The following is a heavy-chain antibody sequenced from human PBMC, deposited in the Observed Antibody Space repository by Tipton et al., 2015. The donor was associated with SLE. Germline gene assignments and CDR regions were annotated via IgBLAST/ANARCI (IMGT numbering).Heavy chain of an antibody. CDR2: IYHSGIT. V-gene: IGHV4-59*12. D-gene: IGHD6-13*01. CDR1: GGSIRSYY. J-gene: IGHJ3*02. CDR3: ARDRVVYSSRDTLDI. Sequence: TLSLTCTVSGGSIRSYYWTWIRQPPGKRLEWIAYIYHSGITNYNPSLQRRVTISVDTSKSQFSLNLSSVTAADTAVYFCARDRVVYSSRDTLDIWGQGTMVTVSS.